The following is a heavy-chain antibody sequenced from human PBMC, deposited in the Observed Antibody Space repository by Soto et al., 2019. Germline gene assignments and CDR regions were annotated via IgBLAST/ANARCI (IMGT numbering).Heavy chain of an antibody. D-gene: IGHD3-10*01. CDR2: IYYSGST. Sequence: SETLSLTCTVSGGSISSGGYYWSWIRQHPGKGLEWIGYIYYSGSTYYNPSLKSRVTISVDTSKNQFSLKLSSVTAADTAVYYCARVTRGVISAASYNWFDPWGQGTLVTVSS. CDR1: GGSISSGGYY. V-gene: IGHV4-31*03. CDR3: ARVTRGVISAASYNWFDP. J-gene: IGHJ5*02.